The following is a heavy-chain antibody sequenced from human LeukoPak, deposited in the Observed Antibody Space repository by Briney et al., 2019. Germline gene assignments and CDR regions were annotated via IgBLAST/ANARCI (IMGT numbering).Heavy chain of an antibody. CDR3: ARSRSGWYGAGEKYNWFDP. CDR2: INHSGST. V-gene: IGHV4-34*01. CDR1: SGSFSGYY. Sequence: SETLSLTCAVYSGSFSGYYWSWIPQPPGKGLEGIGDINHSGSTNYNPSLKRRVTISVDTSQNQFSLELSSVTAADTAVYYWARSRSGWYGAGEKYNWFDPWGEGTLVTLSS. J-gene: IGHJ5*02. D-gene: IGHD6-19*01.